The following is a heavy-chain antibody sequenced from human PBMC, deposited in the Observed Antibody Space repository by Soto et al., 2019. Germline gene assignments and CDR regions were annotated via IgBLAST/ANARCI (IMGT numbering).Heavy chain of an antibody. J-gene: IGHJ4*02. V-gene: IGHV4-38-2*01. D-gene: IGHD6-13*01. Sequence: PSETLSLTCAVSGYSISSGYYWGWIRQPPGKGLEWIGSIYHSGSTYYNPSLKSRVTISVDTSKNQFSLKLSSVTAADTAVYYCARAGYSSSWFFDYWGQGTLVTV. CDR3: ARAGYSSSWFFDY. CDR1: GYSISSGYY. CDR2: IYHSGST.